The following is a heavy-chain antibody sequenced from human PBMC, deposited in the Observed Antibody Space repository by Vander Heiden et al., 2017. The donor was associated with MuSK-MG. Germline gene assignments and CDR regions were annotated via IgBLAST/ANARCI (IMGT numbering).Heavy chain of an antibody. CDR1: GGSISSGGYY. CDR2: IYYSGST. D-gene: IGHD1-1*01. V-gene: IGHV4-31*03. Sequence: QVQLQESGPGLVKTPPTLSLTFTVSGGSISSGGYYWSWIRQPPWKGLGWSGYIYYSGSTYYHPYLKRRVIISVDTSKTHFARTLSSVTAADTAVSHCARVWNDVPRPFDPWGQGTLVTVSS. CDR3: ARVWNDVPRPFDP. J-gene: IGHJ5*02.